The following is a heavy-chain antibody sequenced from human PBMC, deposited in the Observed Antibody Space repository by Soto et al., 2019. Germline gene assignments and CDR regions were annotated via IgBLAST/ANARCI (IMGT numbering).Heavy chain of an antibody. J-gene: IGHJ4*02. CDR2: IGPESGAT. CDR3: GRGRSGQIVIFY. D-gene: IGHD1-26*01. CDR1: GYTFTGHY. Sequence: ASVKVSCKTSGYTFTGHYIHWVRQAPQQGPEWMGEIGPESGATRYAQKFRGRVTMTMDTSITTVYMELKNLSPDDTAVYYCGRGRSGQIVIFYWGQGAPVTVSS. V-gene: IGHV1-2*02.